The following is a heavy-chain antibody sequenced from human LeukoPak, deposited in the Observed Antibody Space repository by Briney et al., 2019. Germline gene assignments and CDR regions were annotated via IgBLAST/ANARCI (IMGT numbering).Heavy chain of an antibody. V-gene: IGHV3-33*06. CDR2: IWYDGSNK. CDR1: GFTFSSYG. Sequence: PGRSLRLSCAASGFTFSSYGMHWVRQAPGKGLEWVAVIWYDGSNKYYADSVKGRFTISRDNSKNTLYLQMNSLRAEDTAVYYCAKDPPHYDFWSGYYSHYYYMDVWGKGTTVTVSS. CDR3: AKDPPHYDFWSGYYSHYYYMDV. J-gene: IGHJ6*03. D-gene: IGHD3-3*01.